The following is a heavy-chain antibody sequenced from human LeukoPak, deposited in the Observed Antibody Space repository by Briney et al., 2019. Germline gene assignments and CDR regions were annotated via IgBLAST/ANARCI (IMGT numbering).Heavy chain of an antibody. V-gene: IGHV3-23*01. J-gene: IGHJ4*02. CDR1: GFTFSSYA. CDR3: AKDFKYSSSWYVGYYIDY. Sequence: PGGSLRLPCAASGFTFSSYAMSWVRQAPGKGLEWVSAISGSGGSTYYSDSVKGRFTISRDNSKNTLYLQMNSLRAEDTAVYYCAKDFKYSSSWYVGYYIDYWGQGTLVTVSS. CDR2: ISGSGGST. D-gene: IGHD6-13*01.